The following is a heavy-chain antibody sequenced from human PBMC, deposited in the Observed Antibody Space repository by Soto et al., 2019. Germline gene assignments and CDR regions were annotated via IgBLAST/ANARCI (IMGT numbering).Heavy chain of an antibody. D-gene: IGHD4-17*01. CDR2: ISAYNGNT. J-gene: IGHJ5*02. V-gene: IGHV1-18*04. CDR1: VYTFTSYG. Sequence: ASVKVSCKACVYTFTSYGISGVRQAPGQGLEWMGWISAYNGNTNYAQKLQGRVTMTTDTSTSTAYMELRSLRSDDTAVYYCARYGYGDDNWFDPWGQGTLVTVSS. CDR3: ARYGYGDDNWFDP.